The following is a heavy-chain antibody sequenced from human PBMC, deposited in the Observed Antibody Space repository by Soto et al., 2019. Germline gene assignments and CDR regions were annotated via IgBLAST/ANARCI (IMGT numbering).Heavy chain of an antibody. CDR3: ARDGTRMVGAIEYYYYYGMDV. J-gene: IGHJ6*02. CDR2: ISSSSSYI. CDR1: GFTFSSYS. D-gene: IGHD1-26*01. Sequence: GGSLRLSCAASGFTFSSYSMNWVRQAPGKGLEWVSSISSSSSYIYYADSVKGRFTISRDNAKNSLYLQMNSLRAEDTAVYYCARDGTRMVGAIEYYYYYGMDVWGQGTTVTVSS. V-gene: IGHV3-21*01.